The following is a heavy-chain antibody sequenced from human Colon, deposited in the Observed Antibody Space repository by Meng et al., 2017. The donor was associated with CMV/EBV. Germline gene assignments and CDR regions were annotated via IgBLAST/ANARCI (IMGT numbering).Heavy chain of an antibody. D-gene: IGHD5-12*01. Sequence: VSCASIRSNIWWSWVRQPPGKGLEWIGEIHHSGSTNYNPSLKSRLTVSVDKSRNQVSLQIRSMTAADTAVYYCASKTVGITWPGFDHWGQGILVTVSS. CDR2: IHHSGST. J-gene: IGHJ4*02. CDR1: CASIRSNIW. CDR3: ASKTVGITWPGFDH. V-gene: IGHV4-4*02.